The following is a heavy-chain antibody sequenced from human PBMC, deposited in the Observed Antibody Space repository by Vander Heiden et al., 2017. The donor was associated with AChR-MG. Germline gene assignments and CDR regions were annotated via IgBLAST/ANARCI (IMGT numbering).Heavy chain of an antibody. CDR2: ISGYSGDT. J-gene: IGHJ5*02. Sequence: QVHLVQSGAEVKTLEDSVIVSCKASGYTFNNYGVFRVRQAPGQGLEWMGWISGYSGDTKYAENLQGRVTMTTDTSTTTAYMELRCLTSDDTAVYYCARGSILGSTRWFDPWGQGTLVTVSS. CDR3: ARGSILGSTRWFDP. V-gene: IGHV1-18*01. D-gene: IGHD7-27*01. CDR1: GYTFNNYG.